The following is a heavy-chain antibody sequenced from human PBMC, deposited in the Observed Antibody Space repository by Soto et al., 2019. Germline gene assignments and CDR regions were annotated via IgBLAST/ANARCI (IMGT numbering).Heavy chain of an antibody. Sequence: VQLLQSGGGLVQPAGSLRLSCAASGFSFSNYALSWVRLAPGKGLEWVSAISETGSPKYYADSVKGRFTISRDNSKNQLFLLTDGLRTEDTAVYYCAHELSIGRPYDYWGQGTLVTVFS. V-gene: IGHV3-23*01. CDR1: GFSFSNYA. CDR2: ISETGSPK. J-gene: IGHJ4*02. D-gene: IGHD3-3*02. CDR3: AHELSIGRPYDY.